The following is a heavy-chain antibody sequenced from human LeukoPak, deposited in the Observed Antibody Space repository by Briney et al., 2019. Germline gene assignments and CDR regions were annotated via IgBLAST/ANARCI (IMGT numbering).Heavy chain of an antibody. CDR2: MYYSGST. D-gene: IGHD3-22*01. J-gene: IGHJ5*02. CDR3: ARPYYYDSRIDP. V-gene: IGHV4-30-4*01. CDR1: GGSISSGDYY. Sequence: SQTLSLTCTVSGGSISSGDYYWSWISQPPGKGLEWIGYMYYSGSTYYNPSLKSRVTLSLDTSKNQFSLKLSSVTAADTAVYYCARPYYYDSRIDPWGQGTLVTVSS.